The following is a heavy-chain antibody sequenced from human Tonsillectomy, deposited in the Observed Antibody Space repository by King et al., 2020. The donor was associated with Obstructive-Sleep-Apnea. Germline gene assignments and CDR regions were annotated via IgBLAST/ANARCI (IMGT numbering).Heavy chain of an antibody. Sequence: HVQLQESGPGLVKSSETLSLTCSVSGYSISSGYYWGWIRQPPGKGLEWIGSIYHIGSTYYNPSLKSLVTIPVAKSKNQFSLNLSSVTAADTAVYFCARRLDYGDHILDSWGQGTLVTVSS. CDR1: GYSISSGYY. J-gene: IGHJ4*02. CDR2: IYHIGST. CDR3: ARRLDYGDHILDS. V-gene: IGHV4-38-2*02. D-gene: IGHD4-17*01.